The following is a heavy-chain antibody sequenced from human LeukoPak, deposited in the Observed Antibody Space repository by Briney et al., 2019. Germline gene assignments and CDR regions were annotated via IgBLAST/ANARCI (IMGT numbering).Heavy chain of an antibody. CDR2: IVPMFGTD. J-gene: IGHJ5*02. CDR3: ARPPVPYYYGSGKKWFDP. CDR1: GATFGSHS. V-gene: IGHV1-69*13. Sequence: SVKVSCKASGATFGSHSISWVRQAPGQGLEWMGGIVPMFGTDVYAQRFQGRVTVTADESTTTAYMELISLTSEDTAVYYCARPPVPYYYGSGKKWFDPWGQGTLVTVSS. D-gene: IGHD3-10*01.